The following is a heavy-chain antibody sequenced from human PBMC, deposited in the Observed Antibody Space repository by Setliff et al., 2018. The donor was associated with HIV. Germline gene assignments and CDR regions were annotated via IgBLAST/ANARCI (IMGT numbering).Heavy chain of an antibody. D-gene: IGHD2-2*01. CDR2: INAGNGNT. V-gene: IGHV1-3*01. J-gene: IGHJ4*02. CDR1: GYTFTSYA. CDR3: ARPAATWDLDY. Sequence: ASVKVSCKASGYTFTSYAMHWVRQAPGQRLEWMGWINAGNGNTKYSQKFQGRVTITRDTSASTAYMELSSLTSDDTAVYYCARPAATWDLDYWGQGTLVTVSS.